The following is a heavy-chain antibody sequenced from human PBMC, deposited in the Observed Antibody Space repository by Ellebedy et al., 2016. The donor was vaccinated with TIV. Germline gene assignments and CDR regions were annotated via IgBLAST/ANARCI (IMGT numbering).Heavy chain of an antibody. V-gene: IGHV3-23*01. CDR1: GFTFPSHG. CDR3: GKPIGQMTTFQHALDV. J-gene: IGHJ6*02. Sequence: GESLKISXAASGFTFPSHGMSWVRQAPGNGLEWVEAISGTSLTKYYANSVKGRFTISRDNSKNTLFLEMNSLRTDDTAVYYCGKPIGQMTTFQHALDVWGQGTTVTVSS. D-gene: IGHD1-1*01. CDR2: ISGTSLTK.